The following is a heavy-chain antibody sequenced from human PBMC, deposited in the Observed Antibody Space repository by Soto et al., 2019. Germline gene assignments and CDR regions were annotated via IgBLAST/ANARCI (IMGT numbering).Heavy chain of an antibody. V-gene: IGHV5-51*01. CDR1: GYSFTSYW. CDR3: ASHRRRESYYYYGMDV. J-gene: IGHJ6*02. Sequence: GESLKISCKGSGYSFTSYWIGWVRQMPGKGLEWMGIIYPGDSDTRYSPSFQGQVTISADKSISTAYLQWSSLKASDTAMYYCASHRRRESYYYYGMDVWGQGTTVTVSS. CDR2: IYPGDSDT.